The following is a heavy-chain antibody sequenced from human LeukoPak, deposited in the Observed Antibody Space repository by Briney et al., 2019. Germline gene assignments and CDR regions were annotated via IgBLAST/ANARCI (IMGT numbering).Heavy chain of an antibody. V-gene: IGHV3-64*01. J-gene: IGHJ4*02. Sequence: GGSLRLSCAASGFTFSSYAMHWVRQAPGKGLEYASAISSNGGSTYYANSLKGRFTISRDNSKNTLYLQMGSLRAEDMAVYYCAKEPDYGDYIYWGQGTLVTVSS. CDR2: ISSNGGST. CDR3: AKEPDYGDYIY. D-gene: IGHD4-17*01. CDR1: GFTFSSYA.